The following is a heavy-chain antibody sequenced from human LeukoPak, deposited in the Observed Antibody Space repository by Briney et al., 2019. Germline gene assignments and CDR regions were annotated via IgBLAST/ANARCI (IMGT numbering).Heavy chain of an antibody. J-gene: IGHJ6*03. CDR3: AKDAVAGPYYYYYMDV. V-gene: IGHV3-23*01. Sequence: GGSLRLSCAASGFTFSSYAMSWVRQAPGKGLEWVSAISGSGGSTYYADSVKGRFTIPRDNSKNTLYLQMNSLRAEDTAVYYCAKDAVAGPYYYYYMDVWGKGTTVTVSS. CDR1: GFTFSSYA. CDR2: ISGSGGST. D-gene: IGHD6-19*01.